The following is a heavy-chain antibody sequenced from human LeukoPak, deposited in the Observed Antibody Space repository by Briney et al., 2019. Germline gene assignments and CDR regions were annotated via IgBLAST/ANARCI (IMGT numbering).Heavy chain of an antibody. D-gene: IGHD4-23*01. J-gene: IGHJ4*02. CDR2: IYYSGST. CDR1: DGSISSSSYY. Sequence: PSETLSLTCTVSDGSISSSSYYWGWIRPPPGKGLEWIGSIYYSGSTYYNPSLKSRVTISVDTSKNQFSLKLSSVTAADTAVYYCARLRLPDYGGSSGFDYWGQGTLVTVSS. CDR3: ARLRLPDYGGSSGFDY. V-gene: IGHV4-39*01.